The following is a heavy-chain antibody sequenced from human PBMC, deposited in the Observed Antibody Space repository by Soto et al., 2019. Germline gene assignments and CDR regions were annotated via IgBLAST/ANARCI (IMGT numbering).Heavy chain of an antibody. CDR3: VRLGVPPSGTHKWFDP. CDR1: GFTFSRYW. V-gene: IGHV3-7*01. D-gene: IGHD1-1*01. Sequence: PGGSLRLSCTASGFTFSRYWMTWVRQAPGKGLEWVANIKYDGSEIYDVESVRGRFTVSRDNAKNSLFLQMNSLTAEDTAIYYCVRLGVPPSGTHKWFDPWGQGTLVTVS. J-gene: IGHJ5*02. CDR2: IKYDGSEI.